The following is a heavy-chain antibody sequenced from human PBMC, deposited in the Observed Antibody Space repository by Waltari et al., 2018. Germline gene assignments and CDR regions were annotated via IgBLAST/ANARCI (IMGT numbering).Heavy chain of an antibody. CDR3: ATSYYYDSSGYYSQFDY. J-gene: IGHJ4*02. Sequence: EVQLVQYGAEVKKPGATVKISCTVSGYTFTDYYMHWVQRDPGKGLEWMGLVDPEDGETIYAEKCQGRVTITADTSTDTAYMELSSLGSEDTAVYYCATSYYYDSSGYYSQFDYWGQGTLVTVSS. CDR1: GYTFTDYY. D-gene: IGHD3-22*01. CDR2: VDPEDGET. V-gene: IGHV1-69-2*01.